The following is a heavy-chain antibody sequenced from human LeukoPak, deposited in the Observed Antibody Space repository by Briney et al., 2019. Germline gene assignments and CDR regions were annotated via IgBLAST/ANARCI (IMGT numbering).Heavy chain of an antibody. CDR3: ARVDGDGYNLNFDY. J-gene: IGHJ4*02. V-gene: IGHV4-31*03. CDR1: GGSISSGGYY. Sequence: SETLSLTCTVSGGSISSGGYYWSWIRQHPGKGLEWIGYIYYSGSTYYNPSLKSRVTISVDTSKNQFSLKLSSVTAADTAVYYCARVDGDGYNLNFDYWGQGTLVTVSS. D-gene: IGHD5-24*01. CDR2: IYYSGST.